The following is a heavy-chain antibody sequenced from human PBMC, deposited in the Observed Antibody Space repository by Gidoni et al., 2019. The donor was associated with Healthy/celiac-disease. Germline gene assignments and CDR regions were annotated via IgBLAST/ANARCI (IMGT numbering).Heavy chain of an antibody. CDR2: IYYSGST. CDR3: ASNYYGSGSYYSGEYFQH. Sequence: QVQLQESGPGLVKPSETLSLTCTVSGGPISSYYWSWIRQPPGKGLEWIGYIYYSGSTNYNPSLKSRVTISVDTSKNQFSLKLSSVTAADTAVYYCASNYYGSGSYYSGEYFQHWGQGTLVTVSS. CDR1: GGPISSYY. V-gene: IGHV4-59*01. D-gene: IGHD3-10*01. J-gene: IGHJ1*01.